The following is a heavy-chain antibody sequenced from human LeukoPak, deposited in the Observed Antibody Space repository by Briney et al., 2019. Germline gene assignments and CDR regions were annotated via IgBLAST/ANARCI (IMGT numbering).Heavy chain of an antibody. Sequence: GGSLRLSCAASGFTFSSYSMTWVRQAPGKGLEWVSSISRGSSYIYYADSVKGRFTISRDNAKNSLFLQMNSLRAEDTAVYYCARVEEATTFNPWGQGTLVTVSS. J-gene: IGHJ5*02. CDR2: ISRGSSYI. CDR1: GFTFSSYS. D-gene: IGHD1-1*01. V-gene: IGHV3-21*01. CDR3: ARVEEATTFNP.